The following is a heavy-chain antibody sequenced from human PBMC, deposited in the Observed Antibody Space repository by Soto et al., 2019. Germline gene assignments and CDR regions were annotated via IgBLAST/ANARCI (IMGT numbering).Heavy chain of an antibody. V-gene: IGHV1-8*01. CDR1: GYTFSSYD. CDR3: VRKNYYDFWRAYFGGAFDI. CDR2: MNPNSGNT. J-gene: IGHJ3*02. Sequence: QVQLVQSGAEVKKPGASVKVSCKASGYTFSSYDINWVRQATGQGLEWVGWMNPNSGNTGYARKFQGRVTMTRNTSISTAYMELSSLRSEDTAVYYCVRKNYYDFWRAYFGGAFDIWGQGTMVTVSS. D-gene: IGHD3-3*01.